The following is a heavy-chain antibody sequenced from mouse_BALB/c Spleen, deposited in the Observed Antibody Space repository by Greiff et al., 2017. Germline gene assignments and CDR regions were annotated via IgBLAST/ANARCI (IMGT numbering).Heavy chain of an antibody. D-gene: IGHD2-1*01. CDR2: INPYNGAT. J-gene: IGHJ4*01. CDR1: GYSFTGYY. CDR3: ARDEGNYDAMDY. Sequence: VQLQQSGPELVKPGASVKISCKASGYSFTGYYMHWVKQSHVKSLEWIGRINPYNGATSYNQNFKDKASLTVDKSSSTAYMELHSLTSEDSAVYYCARDEGNYDAMDYWGQGTSVTVSS. V-gene: IGHV1-31*01.